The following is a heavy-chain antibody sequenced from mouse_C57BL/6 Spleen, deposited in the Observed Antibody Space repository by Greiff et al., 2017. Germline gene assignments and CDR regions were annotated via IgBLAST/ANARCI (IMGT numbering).Heavy chain of an antibody. CDR3: ARSGYYYGSSYPSDAMDY. CDR1: GYTFTSYW. J-gene: IGHJ4*01. Sequence: QVQLQQPGTELVKPGASVKLSCKASGYTFTSYWMHWVKQRPGQGLEWIGNINPSNGGTNYNEKFKSKATLTVDKSSSTAYMQLSSLTSEDSAVYYCARSGYYYGSSYPSDAMDYWGQGTSVTGSS. CDR2: INPSNGGT. V-gene: IGHV1-53*01. D-gene: IGHD1-1*01.